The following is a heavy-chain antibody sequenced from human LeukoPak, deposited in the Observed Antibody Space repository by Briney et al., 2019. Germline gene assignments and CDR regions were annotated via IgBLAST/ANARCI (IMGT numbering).Heavy chain of an antibody. CDR3: AVGTEEWFDY. V-gene: IGHV3-30-3*01. D-gene: IGHD3-3*01. J-gene: IGHJ4*02. Sequence: GGSLRLSCAASGFTFSSYAMHWVRQAPGKGLEWVAVISYDGSNKYYADSVKGRFTISRDNSKNTLYLQMNSLRAEDTAVYYCAVGTEEWFDYWGQGTLVTVSS. CDR1: GFTFSSYA. CDR2: ISYDGSNK.